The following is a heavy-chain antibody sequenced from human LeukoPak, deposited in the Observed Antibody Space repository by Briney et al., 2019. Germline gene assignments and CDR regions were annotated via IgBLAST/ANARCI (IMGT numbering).Heavy chain of an antibody. CDR3: ARDQAFRGSGSYRVVEYFQY. D-gene: IGHD3-10*01. CDR2: INPNSGGT. CDR1: GYTFTGYY. J-gene: IGHJ1*01. V-gene: IGHV1-2*02. Sequence: ASVKVSCKASGYTFTGYYMHWVRQAPGQGLEWMGWINPNSGGTNYAQKFQGRVTMTRDTSISTAYMELSRLRSDDTAVYYCARDQAFRGSGSYRVVEYFQYWGQGTLVTVSS.